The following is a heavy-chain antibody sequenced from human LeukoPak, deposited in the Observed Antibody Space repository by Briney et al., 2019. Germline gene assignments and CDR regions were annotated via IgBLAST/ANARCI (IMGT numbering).Heavy chain of an antibody. CDR1: GFTFSGSA. J-gene: IGHJ5*02. D-gene: IGHD3-16*01. Sequence: GGSLKLSCAASGFTFSGSAMHWVRQASGKGLEWVGRIRSKANSYATAYAASVKGRFTISRDDSKNTAYLQMNSLKTEDTAVYYWLPSMITFGGVIDAWGQGTLVTVSS. CDR2: IRSKANSYAT. V-gene: IGHV3-73*01. CDR3: LPSMITFGGVIDA.